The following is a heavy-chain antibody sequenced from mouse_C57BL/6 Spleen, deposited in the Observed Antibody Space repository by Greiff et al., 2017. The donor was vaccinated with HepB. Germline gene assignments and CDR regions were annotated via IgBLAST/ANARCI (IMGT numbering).Heavy chain of an antibody. D-gene: IGHD1-1*01. J-gene: IGHJ2*01. V-gene: IGHV1-53*01. Sequence: QVQLQQPGTELVKPGASVKLSCKASGYTFTSYWMHWVKQRPGQGLEWIGNINTSNGGTNYNENFKSKATLTVDKSSSTAYMQLSSLTSEDSAVYYCAGITTVVAKGYYFDYWGKGTTLTVSS. CDR1: GYTFTSYW. CDR2: INTSNGGT. CDR3: AGITTVVAKGYYFDY.